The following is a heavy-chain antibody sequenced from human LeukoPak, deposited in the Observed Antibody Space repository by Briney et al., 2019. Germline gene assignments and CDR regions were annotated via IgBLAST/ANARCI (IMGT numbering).Heavy chain of an antibody. CDR3: ARDIATAGHLAFDY. J-gene: IGHJ4*02. V-gene: IGHV3-53*01. CDR1: GFIISSNY. Sequence: PGGSLRLSCSASGFIISSNYMTWVRQAPGKGLEWVSVIYSDGSTFYADSVKGRFTISRDNAKNSLFLQMNSLRAEDTAVYYCARDIATAGHLAFDYWGQGTLVTVSS. CDR2: IYSDGST. D-gene: IGHD6-13*01.